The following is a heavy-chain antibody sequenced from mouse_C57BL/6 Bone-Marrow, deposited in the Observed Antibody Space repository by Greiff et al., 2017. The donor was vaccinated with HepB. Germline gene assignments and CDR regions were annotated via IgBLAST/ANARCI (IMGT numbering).Heavy chain of an antibody. CDR3: ARCYYGSSNYFDY. D-gene: IGHD1-1*01. Sequence: QVQLQQPGAELVKPGASVKLSCKASGYTFTSYWMHWVKQRPGRGLEWIGRIDPNSGGTKYNEKFKSKATLTVDKPSSTAYMQLSSQTSEDSAVYYCARCYYGSSNYFDYWGQGTTLTVSS. CDR2: IDPNSGGT. CDR1: GYTFTSYW. J-gene: IGHJ2*01. V-gene: IGHV1-72*01.